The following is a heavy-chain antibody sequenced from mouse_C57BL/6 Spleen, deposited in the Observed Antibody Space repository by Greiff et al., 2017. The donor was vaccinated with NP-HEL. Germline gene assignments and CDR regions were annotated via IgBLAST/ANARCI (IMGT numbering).Heavy chain of an antibody. CDR2: INPNNGGT. V-gene: IGHV1-18*01. D-gene: IGHD1-1*01. Sequence: EVQLQQSVPELVKPGASVKIPCKASGYTFTDYYMDWVKQSPGQSLEWIGDINPNNGGTIYNQKFKGKATLTVDKSSSTAYMELRSLTSEDTAVYYCARRGRYCYGVMDYWGQGTSVTASS. J-gene: IGHJ4*01. CDR3: ARRGRYCYGVMDY. CDR1: GYTFTDYY.